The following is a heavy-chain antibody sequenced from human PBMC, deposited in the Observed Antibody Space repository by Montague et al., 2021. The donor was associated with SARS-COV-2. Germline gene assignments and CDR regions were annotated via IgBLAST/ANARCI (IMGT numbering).Heavy chain of an antibody. D-gene: IGHD6-13*01. CDR2: IYTSGST. J-gene: IGHJ6*03. Sequence: TLSLTCTVSGGSISSGSYYWSWIRQPAGKGLEWIGRIYTSGSTNYNPSLKSRVTISVDTSKNQFSLKLSSVTAADTAVYYCACGIAATYYYYMDVWGKGTTVTVSS. CDR3: ACGIAATYYYYMDV. V-gene: IGHV4-61*02. CDR1: GGSISSGSYY.